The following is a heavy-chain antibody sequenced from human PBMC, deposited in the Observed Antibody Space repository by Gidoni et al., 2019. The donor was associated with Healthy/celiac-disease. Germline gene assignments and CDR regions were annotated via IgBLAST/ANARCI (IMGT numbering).Heavy chain of an antibody. Sequence: QVQLVQTGGERQKPGPSVKGIGKATGGTVSTYAISWVRQAPGQGLEWMGWISPIIGTANYAQKFQGRVTMTADKSTSTAYMELRSLRSEDTAVYYCASQRANYDYVWGSYRCFDYWGQGTLVTVSS. CDR3: ASQRANYDYVWGSYRCFDY. CDR2: ISPIIGTA. V-gene: IGHV1-69*06. J-gene: IGHJ4*02. CDR1: GGTVSTYA. D-gene: IGHD3-16*02.